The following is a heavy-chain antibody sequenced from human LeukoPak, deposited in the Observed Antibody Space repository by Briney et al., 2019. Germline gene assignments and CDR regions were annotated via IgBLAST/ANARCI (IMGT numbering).Heavy chain of an antibody. J-gene: IGHJ4*02. CDR2: LGHDGTKI. CDR3: AKDHVTWGNRYFDH. D-gene: IGHD3-16*01. CDR1: EFTVSRNY. V-gene: IGHV3-30*02. Sequence: GGSLRLSCTASEFTVSRNYMLWVRQAPGKGLEWVAFLGHDGTKIYYADSVQGRFTISRDNSKSTLYLEMNSLSGEDTALYYCAKDHVTWGNRYFDHWGQGTLATVSS.